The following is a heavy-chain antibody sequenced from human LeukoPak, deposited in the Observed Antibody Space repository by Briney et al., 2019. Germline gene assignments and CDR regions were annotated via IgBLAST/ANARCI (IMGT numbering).Heavy chain of an antibody. CDR2: IYYSGST. Sequence: SETLSLTCTVSGGSIGSYYWSWIRQPPGKGLEWIGYIYYSGSTNYNPSLKSRVTISVDTSKNQFSLKLSSVTAADTAVYYCARRRGANWFDPWGQGTLVTVSS. D-gene: IGHD1-26*01. CDR3: ARRRGANWFDP. V-gene: IGHV4-59*01. CDR1: GGSIGSYY. J-gene: IGHJ5*02.